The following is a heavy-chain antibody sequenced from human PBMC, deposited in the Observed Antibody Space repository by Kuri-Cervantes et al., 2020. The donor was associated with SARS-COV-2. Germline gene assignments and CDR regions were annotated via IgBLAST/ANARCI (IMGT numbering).Heavy chain of an antibody. D-gene: IGHD1-26*01. CDR3: ARTRGNYCVSDY. V-gene: IGHV3-7*03. CDR1: GFTFSSYW. Sequence: GESLKISCAASGFTFSSYWMSWVRQAPGKGLEWVANIKQDGSEKYYVDSVKGRFTISRDNSKNTLYLQMNSLRAEDTALYYCARTRGNYCVSDYWGQGTLITVSS. CDR2: IKQDGSEK. J-gene: IGHJ4*02.